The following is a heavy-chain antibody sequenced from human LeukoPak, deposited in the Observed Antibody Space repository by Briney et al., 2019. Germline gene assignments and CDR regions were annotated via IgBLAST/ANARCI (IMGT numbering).Heavy chain of an antibody. CDR1: GGSISSYY. CDR2: IYYSGST. V-gene: IGHV4-59*01. Sequence: SETLSLTCTVSGGSISSYYWSWIRQPPGKGLEWIGYIYYSGSTNYNPSLKSRVTISVDTSKNQFSLKLSSVTAADTAVYYCARGGLWFGELLPRPSYYYMDVWGKGTTVTVSS. J-gene: IGHJ6*03. CDR3: ARGGLWFGELLPRPSYYYMDV. D-gene: IGHD3-10*01.